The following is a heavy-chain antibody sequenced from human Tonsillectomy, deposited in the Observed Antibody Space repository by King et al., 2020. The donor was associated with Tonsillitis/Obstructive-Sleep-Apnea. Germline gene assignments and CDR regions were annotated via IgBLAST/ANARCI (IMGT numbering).Heavy chain of an antibody. Sequence: QLVQSGAEVKKPGESLKISCKGSGYSFTTYWIAWVRQMPGRGLEWMGIIYPADSDTRYSPSFQGHVTIPAAKSISTAYLQWSSLKASDTAMYYCARHDVVGLMGDTWFDPWGQGTLVTVSS. V-gene: IGHV5-51*01. CDR1: GYSFTTYW. CDR2: IYPADSDT. J-gene: IGHJ5*02. CDR3: ARHDVVGLMGDTWFDP. D-gene: IGHD2-8*01.